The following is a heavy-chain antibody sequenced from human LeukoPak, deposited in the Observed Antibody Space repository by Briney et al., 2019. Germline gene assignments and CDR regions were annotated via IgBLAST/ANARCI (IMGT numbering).Heavy chain of an antibody. CDR2: INPNSGGT. CDR3: ASTTGTTQSDAFDI. CDR1: GYTFTGYY. V-gene: IGHV1-2*02. D-gene: IGHD1-1*01. Sequence: ASVKVSCKASGYTFTGYYMHWVRQAPGQGLEWMGWINPNSGGTNYAQKFQGRVTMTRDTSISTAHMELSRLRSDDTAVYYCASTTGTTQSDAFDISGQGTMVTVSS. J-gene: IGHJ3*02.